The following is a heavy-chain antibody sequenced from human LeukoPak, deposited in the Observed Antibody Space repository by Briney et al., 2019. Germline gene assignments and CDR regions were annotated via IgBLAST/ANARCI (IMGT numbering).Heavy chain of an antibody. CDR3: ARDNSGEAAAGPVDY. CDR2: IWYDGSNK. CDR1: GFTLSSYG. D-gene: IGHD6-13*01. V-gene: IGHV3-33*01. Sequence: PGGSLRLSCAASGFTLSSYGMHWVRQAPGKGLEWVAVIWYDGSNKYYADSVKGRFTISRDNSKNTLYLQMNSLRAEDTAVYYCARDNSGEAAAGPVDYWGQGTLVTVSS. J-gene: IGHJ4*02.